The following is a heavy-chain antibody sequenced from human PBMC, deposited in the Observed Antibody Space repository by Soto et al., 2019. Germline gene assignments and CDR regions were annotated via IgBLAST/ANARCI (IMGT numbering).Heavy chain of an antibody. J-gene: IGHJ4*02. D-gene: IGHD3-22*01. Sequence: PGGSLRRSCAASRFTFNRYAMTWVRQSPGKGRDWVSAISGSGVSAYYAGSGIGLFSVCRSDSNNTLDLQMNRLRAEGTALFYCAQGVDSSGYYPSPLHFDYWGQGTLVTVSS. CDR3: AQGVDSSGYYPSPLHFDY. CDR2: ISGSGVSA. CDR1: RFTFNRYA. V-gene: IGHV3-23*01.